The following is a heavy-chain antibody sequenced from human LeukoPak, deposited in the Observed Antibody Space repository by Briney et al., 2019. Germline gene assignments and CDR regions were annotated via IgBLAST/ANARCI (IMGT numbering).Heavy chain of an antibody. J-gene: IGHJ6*02. V-gene: IGHV3-33*01. D-gene: IGHD1-26*01. CDR1: GFTFSSYG. Sequence: PGGSLRLSCAASGFTFSSYGMHWVRQAPGKGLEWVAVIWYDGGNKYYADSVKGRFTISRDNSKNTLYLQMNSLRAEDTAVYYCARDLSGYYYYGMDVWGQGTTVTVSS. CDR2: IWYDGGNK. CDR3: ARDLSGYYYYGMDV.